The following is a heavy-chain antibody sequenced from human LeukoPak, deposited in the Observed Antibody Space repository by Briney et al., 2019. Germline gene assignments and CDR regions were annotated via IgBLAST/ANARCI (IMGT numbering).Heavy chain of an antibody. CDR3: AKAISGSYFY. CDR1: GFTFSTYG. D-gene: IGHD3-10*01. CDR2: INTSGGST. V-gene: IGHV3-23*01. J-gene: IGHJ4*02. Sequence: GGSLRLSCAASGFTFSTYGMSWVRQAPGKGLEWVSGINTSGGSTYYAASVKGHFTISRDNSKNTLYLQMNSLRAEDTAVYYCAKAISGSYFYWGQGALVTVSS.